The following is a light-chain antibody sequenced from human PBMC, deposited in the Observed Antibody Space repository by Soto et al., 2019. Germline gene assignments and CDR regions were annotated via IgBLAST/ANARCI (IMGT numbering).Light chain of an antibody. Sequence: DIVMTQSPLSLPVTPGEPASISCRSSQSLLHSNGYKYLEWYLQKPGQSPQLLIYLGSNRASGVPDRFSGSGSGTDFTLKISRVEAEDIGVYYCMQALQTPITFGQGTRLDIK. V-gene: IGKV2-28*01. CDR1: QSLLHSNGYKY. CDR2: LGS. CDR3: MQALQTPIT. J-gene: IGKJ5*01.